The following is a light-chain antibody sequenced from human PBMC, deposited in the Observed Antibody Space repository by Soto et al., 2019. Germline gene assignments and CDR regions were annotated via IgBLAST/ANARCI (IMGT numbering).Light chain of an antibody. J-gene: IGKJ4*01. Sequence: ESVLTQSPGTLSLSPGERATLSCRASQSVSSNYLAWYQQKPGQAPRLFIYGASSRATGIPDRFSGSGSGTDFTLTISRLEPEDFAVYYCQQYGSSPVTFGGGTKVEIK. CDR2: GAS. CDR1: QSVSSNY. V-gene: IGKV3-20*01. CDR3: QQYGSSPVT.